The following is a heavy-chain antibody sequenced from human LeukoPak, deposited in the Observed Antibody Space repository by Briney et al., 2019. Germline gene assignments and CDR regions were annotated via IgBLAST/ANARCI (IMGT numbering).Heavy chain of an antibody. J-gene: IGHJ6*04. CDR1: GGTFSRYA. CDR3: ARLLVPAARGDYYYYGMAV. CDR2: IIPIFGTP. Sequence: GSSVKVSCKASGGTFSRYAISWVRQAPGQGLEWMGGIIPIFGTPNYAQKFQGRVTITADKTTSTVYMDVSSLRSEDTGVYYCARLLVPAARGDYYYYGMAVGGEGTTVIVPS. D-gene: IGHD2-2*01. V-gene: IGHV1-69*06.